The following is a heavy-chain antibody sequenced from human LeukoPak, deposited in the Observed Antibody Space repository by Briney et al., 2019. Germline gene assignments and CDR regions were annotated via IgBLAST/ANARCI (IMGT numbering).Heavy chain of an antibody. J-gene: IGHJ4*02. D-gene: IGHD2/OR15-2a*01. Sequence: GGSLRLPCAGSGFIFSRNTMRWVRQAPGRGLEWVSDFSNYGGRKVYADPVKGRLHISRDNSKSTLYLHMDSLRAEDTAVYYCAMDEDTSAVSEYWGQGTLVTVSS. CDR3: AMDEDTSAVSEY. V-gene: IGHV3-23*01. CDR2: FSNYGGRK. CDR1: GFIFSRNT.